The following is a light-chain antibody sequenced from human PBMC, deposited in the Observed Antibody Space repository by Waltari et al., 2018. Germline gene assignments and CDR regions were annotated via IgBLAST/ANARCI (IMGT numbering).Light chain of an antibody. Sequence: QSALTQPPSASGSPGQSVTISCTGTSSDVGGYNYVSWYQQHPGKAPKLIIYEVTKRPSGVPERFSGSKSGNTASLTVFGLQAEDEADYYCNSFAGSNIVVFGGGTKLTVL. J-gene: IGLJ2*01. CDR3: NSFAGSNIVV. CDR2: EVT. CDR1: SSDVGGYNY. V-gene: IGLV2-8*01.